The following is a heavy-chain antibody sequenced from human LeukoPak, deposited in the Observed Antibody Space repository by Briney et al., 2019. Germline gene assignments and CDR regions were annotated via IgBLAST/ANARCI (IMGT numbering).Heavy chain of an antibody. Sequence: GGSLRLSCAASGFTFSSYWMPWVRQAPGKGLVWVSRINSDGSSTSYADSVKGRFTISRDNAKNSLYLQMNSLRAEGTAVYYCARASLAARRFLDYWGQGTLVTVSS. J-gene: IGHJ4*02. CDR3: ARASLAARRFLDY. V-gene: IGHV3-74*01. CDR2: INSDGSST. CDR1: GFTFSSYW. D-gene: IGHD6-6*01.